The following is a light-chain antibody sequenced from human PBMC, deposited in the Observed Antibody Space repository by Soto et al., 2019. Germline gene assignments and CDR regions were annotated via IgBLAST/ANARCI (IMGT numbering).Light chain of an antibody. Sequence: IQLTQSPSSLSASVGDRVTITCRASQVISSYLAWYQQKPGKPPKLLIYASSTLQSGVPSRFSGSGSGTRFTLTISSLQPEDFATYYCQQLNSFPRTFGQGTKVDIK. CDR2: ASS. CDR3: QQLNSFPRT. CDR1: QVISSY. J-gene: IGKJ1*01. V-gene: IGKV1-9*01.